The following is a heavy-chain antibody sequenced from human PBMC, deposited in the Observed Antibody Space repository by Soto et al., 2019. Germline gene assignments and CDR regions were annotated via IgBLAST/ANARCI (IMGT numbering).Heavy chain of an antibody. D-gene: IGHD3-3*01. Sequence: ASVKVSCKASGYTFTSYDINWVRHATGQGLEWMGWMNPNSGNTGYAQKFQGRVTMTRNTSISTAYMELSSLRSEDTAVYYCARGLAYYVFWNGYYPAHFDYWGQGTLVTVSS. CDR3: ARGLAYYVFWNGYYPAHFDY. CDR1: GYTFTSYD. J-gene: IGHJ4*02. V-gene: IGHV1-8*01. CDR2: MNPNSGNT.